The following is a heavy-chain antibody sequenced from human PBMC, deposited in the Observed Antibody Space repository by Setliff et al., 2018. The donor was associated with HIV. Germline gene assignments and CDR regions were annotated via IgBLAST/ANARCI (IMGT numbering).Heavy chain of an antibody. D-gene: IGHD3-9*01. CDR2: IYTTGST. CDR3: ARGNPDFDILTGYWSHFFDY. CDR1: GGSIGSGSHY. J-gene: IGHJ4*02. V-gene: IGHV4-61*09. Sequence: SETLSLTCTVSGGSIGSGSHYWSWIRQPVGKGLEWIGHIYTTGSTNFNASLKSRVTISLDTPKNQFSLKVSSVSAADTAIYYCARGNPDFDILTGYWSHFFDYWGQGTQVTVSS.